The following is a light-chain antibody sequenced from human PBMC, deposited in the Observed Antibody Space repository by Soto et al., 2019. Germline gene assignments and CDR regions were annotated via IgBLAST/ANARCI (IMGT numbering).Light chain of an antibody. CDR1: SGHSNYA. CDR3: QTWGSGIVV. CDR2: LNSDGSH. V-gene: IGLV4-69*01. Sequence: QSVLTQSPSASASLGASVKLTCTLSSGHSNYAIAWHQQQSEKGPRYLMKLNSDGSHSKGDGIPDRFSGSSSGAERYLTISCLHSEEEADYYCQTWGSGIVVFGGGTKVTV. J-gene: IGLJ2*01.